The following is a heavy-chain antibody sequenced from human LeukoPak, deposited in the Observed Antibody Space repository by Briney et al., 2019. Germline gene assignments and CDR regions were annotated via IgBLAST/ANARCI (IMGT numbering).Heavy chain of an antibody. CDR2: IYSGGST. CDR1: GFTVSTNY. Sequence: GGSLRLSCVVSGFTVSTNYMSWVRQAPGKGLEWVSLIYSGGSTYYADSVKGRFTISRDNVNISMYRQRNSLRAEDTAVYYCAKYGVASDYWGQGTLVTVSS. CDR3: AKYGVASDY. J-gene: IGHJ4*02. D-gene: IGHD4-17*01. V-gene: IGHV3-53*05.